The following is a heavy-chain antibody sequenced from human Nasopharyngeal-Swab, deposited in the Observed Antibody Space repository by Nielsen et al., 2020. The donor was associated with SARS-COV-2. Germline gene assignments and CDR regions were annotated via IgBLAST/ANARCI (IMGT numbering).Heavy chain of an antibody. CDR2: ISAHNGKT. CDR1: GYTFNSYG. CDR3: VREWGRSGFWP. D-gene: IGHD2-15*01. V-gene: IGHV1-18*04. Sequence: ASVKVSCKASGYTFNSYGISWVRQAPGQGLEWMAWISAHNGKTEYAEKFQGRVTMTTDTSTRTAYLQLRSLRSDDTAVYYCVREWGRSGFWPWGQGTLVTVSS. J-gene: IGHJ5*02.